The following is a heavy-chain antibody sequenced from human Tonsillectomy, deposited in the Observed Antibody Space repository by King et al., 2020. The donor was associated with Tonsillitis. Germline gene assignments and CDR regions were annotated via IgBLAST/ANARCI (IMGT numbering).Heavy chain of an antibody. J-gene: IGHJ4*02. CDR3: ARVVVGAPYYFDY. D-gene: IGHD1-26*01. CDR1: GFTFRSYS. CDR2: ISSSSSYI. Sequence: VQLVESGGGLVKPGGSLRPSCAASGFTFRSYSMNWVRQAPGKGLEWVSSISSSSSYIYYADSVKGRFTISRDNAKNSLYLQMNSLRAEDTAVYYCARVVVGAPYYFDYWGQGTLVTVSS. V-gene: IGHV3-21*01.